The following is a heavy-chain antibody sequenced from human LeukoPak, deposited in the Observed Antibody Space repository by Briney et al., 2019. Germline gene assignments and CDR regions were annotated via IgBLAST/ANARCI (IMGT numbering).Heavy chain of an antibody. J-gene: IGHJ6*03. V-gene: IGHV1-2*06. CDR1: GYTFSDYY. CDR3: ARAAYAISYYYYYYYMDV. Sequence: ASVKVSCKASGYTFSDYYIHWVRQAPGQGLEWMGRINPDSGGTNYAQKLQGRVTMTTDTSTSTAYMELRSLRSDDTAVYYCARAAYAISYYYYYYYMDVWGKGTTVTVSS. D-gene: IGHD2-8*01. CDR2: INPDSGGT.